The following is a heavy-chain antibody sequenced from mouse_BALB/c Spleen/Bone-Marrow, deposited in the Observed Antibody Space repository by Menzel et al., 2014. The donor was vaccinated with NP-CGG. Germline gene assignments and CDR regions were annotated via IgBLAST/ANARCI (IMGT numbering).Heavy chain of an antibody. D-gene: IGHD4-1*01. CDR2: INPGSGAT. V-gene: IGHV1-54*03. Sequence: VQLQESGAELVRPGTSVKVSCKASGYAFTNYLIEWVKQRPGQGLEWIGVINPGSGATNYNGNFKGKATLTADKSSSTPYMQLSSLTSDDSAVYFCARRLTGTLYFDYWGQGTTLTVSS. CDR3: ARRLTGTLYFDY. CDR1: GYAFTNYL. J-gene: IGHJ2*01.